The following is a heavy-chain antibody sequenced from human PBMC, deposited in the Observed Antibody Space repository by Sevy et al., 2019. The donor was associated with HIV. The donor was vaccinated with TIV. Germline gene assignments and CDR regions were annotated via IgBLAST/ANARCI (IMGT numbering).Heavy chain of an antibody. V-gene: IGHV4-34*01. Sequence: SETLSLTCAVYGGSFSGYYWSWIRQPPGKGLEWIGEINHSGSTNYNPSLKSRVTISVDTSKNQFSLKLSSVTAADTAVYYCARGVYYDPHAPNFGYWGQGTLVTVSS. J-gene: IGHJ4*02. CDR2: INHSGST. CDR3: ARGVYYDPHAPNFGY. D-gene: IGHD3-3*01. CDR1: GGSFSGYY.